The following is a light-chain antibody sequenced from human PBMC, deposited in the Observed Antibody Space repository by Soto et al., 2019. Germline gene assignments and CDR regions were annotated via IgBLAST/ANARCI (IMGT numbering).Light chain of an antibody. V-gene: IGKV3-11*01. CDR3: QQRSNWRGT. J-gene: IGKJ4*01. Sequence: EIVLTQSPATLSFSPGERATLSGRASQSINKYLAWYQQKPGQAPRLLIYDASNRATGIPARFSGSGSGTDFTLTITSLEPEDFAVYYCQQRSNWRGTFGGGTKVEI. CDR2: DAS. CDR1: QSINKY.